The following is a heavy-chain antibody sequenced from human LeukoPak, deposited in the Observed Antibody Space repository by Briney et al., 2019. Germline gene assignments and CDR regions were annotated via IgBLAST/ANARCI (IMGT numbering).Heavy chain of an antibody. Sequence: AGGSLRLSCAASGFTFSSYWMHWLSHEPRKGLVWVSRISTDGSSRSYADSVKGRFTISRDNGKNTLYLQMNSLRAEDTAVYYCASYLTSIPSGMDVWGQGATVTVSS. J-gene: IGHJ6*02. V-gene: IGHV3-74*01. CDR2: ISTDGSSR. D-gene: IGHD2/OR15-2a*01. CDR1: GFTFSSYW. CDR3: ASYLTSIPSGMDV.